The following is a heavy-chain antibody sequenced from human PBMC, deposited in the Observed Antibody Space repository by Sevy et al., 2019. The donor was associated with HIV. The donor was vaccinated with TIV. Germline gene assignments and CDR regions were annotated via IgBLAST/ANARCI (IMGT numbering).Heavy chain of an antibody. D-gene: IGHD6-19*01. Sequence: GGSLRLSCAASGFTFSNDAMHWVRQAPGKGLEWVAVISYDGSNKYYTDSVKGRFTISRDNSKNTLYLQMSSLSTEDTAVYFCARQWLGFDYWGQGTLVTVSS. CDR2: ISYDGSNK. V-gene: IGHV3-30-3*01. CDR1: GFTFSNDA. J-gene: IGHJ4*02. CDR3: ARQWLGFDY.